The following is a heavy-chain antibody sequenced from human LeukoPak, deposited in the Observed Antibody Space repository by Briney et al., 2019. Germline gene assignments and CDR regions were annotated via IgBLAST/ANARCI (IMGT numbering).Heavy chain of an antibody. CDR1: GGSISSSSYY. V-gene: IGHV4-61*01. J-gene: IGHJ6*03. Sequence: SETLSLTCTVSGGSISSSSYYWGWIRQPPGKGLEWIGYIYYSGSTNYNPSLKSRVTISVDTSKNQFSLKLSSVTAADTAVYYCARDQGSGWGSYYYYYMDVWGKGTTVTVSS. CDR2: IYYSGST. CDR3: ARDQGSGWGSYYYYYMDV. D-gene: IGHD6-19*01.